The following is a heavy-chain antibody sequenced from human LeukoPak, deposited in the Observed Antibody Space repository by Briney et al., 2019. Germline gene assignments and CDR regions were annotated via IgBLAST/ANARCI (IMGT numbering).Heavy chain of an antibody. V-gene: IGHV1-8*01. CDR2: MNPNSGNT. D-gene: IGHD3-10*01. Sequence: VASVKVSCKASGYTFTSYDINWVRQATGQGLEWMGWMNPNSGNTGYAQKFQGRVTMTRNTSISTAYMELSSLRSEDTAAYYCARAPMVRGVIGSYFDYWGQGTLVTVSS. J-gene: IGHJ4*02. CDR1: GYTFTSYD. CDR3: ARAPMVRGVIGSYFDY.